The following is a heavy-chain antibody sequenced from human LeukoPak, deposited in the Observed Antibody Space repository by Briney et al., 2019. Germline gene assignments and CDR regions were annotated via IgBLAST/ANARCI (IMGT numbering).Heavy chain of an antibody. J-gene: IGHJ5*02. Sequence: PSETLSLTCAVYGGSFSGYYWSWIRQPPGKGLEWIGEINHSGSTNYNPSLKSRVTISVDTSKNQFSPKLSSVTAADTAVYYCARGRYCSGGSCYLGQRFDPWGQGTLVTVSS. CDR3: ARGRYCSGGSCYLGQRFDP. CDR2: INHSGST. V-gene: IGHV4-34*01. CDR1: GGSFSGYY. D-gene: IGHD2-15*01.